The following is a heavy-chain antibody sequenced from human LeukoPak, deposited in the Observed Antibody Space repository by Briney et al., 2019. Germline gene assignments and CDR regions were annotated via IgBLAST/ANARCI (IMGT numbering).Heavy chain of an antibody. CDR3: ARDLLGGSGWSPFDY. V-gene: IGHV1-69*13. CDR2: IIPIFGTA. CDR1: GGTFSSYA. Sequence: SVKVSCKASGGTFSSYAISWVRQAPGPGLEWMGGIIPIFGTANYAQKFQGRVTITADESTSTAYVELSSLRSEDTAVYYCARDLLGGSGWSPFDYWGQGTLVTVSS. D-gene: IGHD6-19*01. J-gene: IGHJ4*02.